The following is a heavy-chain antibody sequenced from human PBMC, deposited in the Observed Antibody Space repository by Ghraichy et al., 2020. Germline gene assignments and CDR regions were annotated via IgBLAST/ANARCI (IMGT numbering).Heavy chain of an antibody. Sequence: GGSLRLSCAASGFTFSSYAISWVRQAPGKGLEWVSGISGSGGDTYYADSVKGRSTISRDNSMNTLYLQMNSLRVEDTAVYYCARYCTSTSCQRYYYYAMDVWGQGTTVTVSS. CDR2: ISGSGGDT. CDR1: GFTFSSYA. D-gene: IGHD2-2*01. V-gene: IGHV3-23*01. CDR3: ARYCTSTSCQRYYYYAMDV. J-gene: IGHJ6*02.